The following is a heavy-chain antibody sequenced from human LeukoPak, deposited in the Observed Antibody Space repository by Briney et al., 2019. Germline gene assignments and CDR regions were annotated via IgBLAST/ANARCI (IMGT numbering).Heavy chain of an antibody. J-gene: IGHJ6*03. Sequence: GASVKVSCKASGYTFTSYGISWVRQAPGQGLEWMGWISAYNSNTNYAQKLQGRVTMTTDTSTSTAYMELRSLRSDDTAVYYCARDRESLETGNFDYYYYMDVWGKGTTVTVSS. CDR2: ISAYNSNT. V-gene: IGHV1-18*01. D-gene: IGHD1-1*01. CDR3: ARDRESLETGNFDYYYYMDV. CDR1: GYTFTSYG.